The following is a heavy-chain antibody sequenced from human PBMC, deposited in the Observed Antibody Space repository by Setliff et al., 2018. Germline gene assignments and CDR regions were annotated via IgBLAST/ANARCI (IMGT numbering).Heavy chain of an antibody. D-gene: IGHD6-25*01. V-gene: IGHV3-21*01. CDR1: GFTFSSYS. Sequence: LRLSCAASGFTFSSYSMNWVRQAPGKGLEWVSSISSDSRYIYYADSLKGRFTISRDNAKNSLYLQMNSLRAEDTAVYFCATDPPSSGWRLHDWGQGTLVTVSS. J-gene: IGHJ4*02. CDR2: ISSDSRYI. CDR3: ATDPPSSGWRLHD.